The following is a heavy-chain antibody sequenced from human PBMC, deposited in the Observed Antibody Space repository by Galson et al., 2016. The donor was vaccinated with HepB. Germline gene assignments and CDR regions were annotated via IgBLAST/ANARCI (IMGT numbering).Heavy chain of an antibody. CDR3: ARTTNKLDYDAFDI. CDR1: GLSLSTSEMC. J-gene: IGHJ3*02. CDR2: IDWDDDK. D-gene: IGHD1-1*01. Sequence: PALVKPTQTLTLTCSFSGLSLSTSEMCVSWIRQSPGKALEWLALIDWDDDKYYSASLKTRLTISRDTSKNQVVLTMTNMDPVDTATYYCARTTNKLDYDAFDIWGQGTMVTVSS. V-gene: IGHV2-70*01.